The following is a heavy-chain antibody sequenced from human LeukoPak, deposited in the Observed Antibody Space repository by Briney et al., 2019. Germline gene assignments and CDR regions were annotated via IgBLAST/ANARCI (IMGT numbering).Heavy chain of an antibody. CDR3: ARRSPRGALDY. Sequence: SETLSLTCTVSGGSISSYYWSWVRQPPGKGLEWVGYMYYRGSTNYKPSLKRRVTISVDTSKNQLSLKLNSVTAADTAVYYCARRSPRGALDYWGQGTLVTVSS. CDR2: MYYRGST. D-gene: IGHD1-26*01. CDR1: GGSISSYY. J-gene: IGHJ4*02. V-gene: IGHV4-59*08.